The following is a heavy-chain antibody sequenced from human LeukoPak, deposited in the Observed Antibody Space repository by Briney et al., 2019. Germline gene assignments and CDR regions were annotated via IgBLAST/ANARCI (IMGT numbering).Heavy chain of an antibody. CDR3: ARDLNTVTTFDY. Sequence: GASVKVSCKASGYTFTSYYMHWVRQAPGQGLEWMGIINPSGGSTSYAQKFQGRVTMTRDMSTSTVYMELSSLRSEDTAVYYCARDLNTVTTFDYWGQGTLVTVSS. CDR1: GYTFTSYY. V-gene: IGHV1-46*01. J-gene: IGHJ4*02. CDR2: INPSGGST. D-gene: IGHD4-17*01.